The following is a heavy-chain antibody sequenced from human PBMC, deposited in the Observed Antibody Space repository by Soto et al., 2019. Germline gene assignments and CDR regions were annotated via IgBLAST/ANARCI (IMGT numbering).Heavy chain of an antibody. J-gene: IGHJ6*03. V-gene: IGHV3-30*18. CDR1: GFTFSSYG. Sequence: GGSLRLSCAASGFTFSSYGMHWVRQAPGKGLEWVAVISYDGSNKYYADSVKGRFTISRDNSKNTLYLQMNSLRAEDTAVYYCAKDLDGGGWSNYYYYYYMDVWGKGTTVTVSS. CDR3: AKDLDGGGWSNYYYYYYMDV. CDR2: ISYDGSNK. D-gene: IGHD6-19*01.